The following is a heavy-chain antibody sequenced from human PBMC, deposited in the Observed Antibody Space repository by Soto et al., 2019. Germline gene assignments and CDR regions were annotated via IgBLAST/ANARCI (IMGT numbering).Heavy chain of an antibody. CDR2: IYHSGST. V-gene: IGHV4-34*01. J-gene: IGHJ5*02. CDR3: ARETYGDYVAYFDP. D-gene: IGHD4-17*01. Sequence: PSETLSLTCAVYGGSFSGYYWNWLRQPPGEGLEWIGHIYHSGSTYYNPSLKSRVIISVDRSKNQFSLKVRSVTAADTAVYYCARETYGDYVAYFDPWGQGIQVTVSS. CDR1: GGSFSGYY.